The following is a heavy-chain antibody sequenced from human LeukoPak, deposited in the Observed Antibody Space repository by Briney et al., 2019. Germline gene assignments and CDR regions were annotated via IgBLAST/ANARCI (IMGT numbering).Heavy chain of an antibody. CDR2: ISYTGST. J-gene: IGHJ4*02. CDR1: GGSISSYY. Sequence: SETLSLTCTVPGGSISSYYWSWIRQPPGKGLEWMGYISYTGSTNYNPSLESRVPISVDTSKNQFSLKLNSVTAADTAVYYCARALASGRLPYFDYWGQGTLVTVSS. CDR3: ARALASGRLPYFDY. D-gene: IGHD4-11*01. V-gene: IGHV4-59*01.